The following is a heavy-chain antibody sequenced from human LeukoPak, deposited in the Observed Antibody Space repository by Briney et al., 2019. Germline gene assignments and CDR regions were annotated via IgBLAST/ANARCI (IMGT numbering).Heavy chain of an antibody. J-gene: IGHJ4*02. CDR1: GFTFSTYG. V-gene: IGHV3-30*03. CDR3: ATEVTRDYYDSSGYYYVNLLAY. CDR2: ISFDGKNK. Sequence: GGSLRLSCAASGFTFSTYGMHWVRQAPGKGLDWVAVISFDGKNKYYADSVKGRFTIYRDKSKNTLYLQMTGLRAEDTAVYYCATEVTRDYYDSSGYYYVNLLAYWGQGSLVTVSS. D-gene: IGHD3-22*01.